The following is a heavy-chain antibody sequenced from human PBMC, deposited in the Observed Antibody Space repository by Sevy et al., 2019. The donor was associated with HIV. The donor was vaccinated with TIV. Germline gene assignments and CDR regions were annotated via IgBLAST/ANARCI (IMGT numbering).Heavy chain of an antibody. CDR3: ARSISWYASFDY. CDR2: IIPMFATA. Sequence: ASVKVSCKASGRTFSSYAFSWVRQAPGQGLEWMGGIIPMFATANYVEKFQGRVTITADESTSTAYMELSSLRSEDTAAYYCARSISWYASFDYWGQGTLVTVSS. CDR1: GRTFSSYA. V-gene: IGHV1-69*13. D-gene: IGHD6-13*01. J-gene: IGHJ4*02.